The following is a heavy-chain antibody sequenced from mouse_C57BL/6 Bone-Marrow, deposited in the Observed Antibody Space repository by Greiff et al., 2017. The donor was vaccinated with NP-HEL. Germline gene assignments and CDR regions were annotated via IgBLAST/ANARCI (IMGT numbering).Heavy chain of an antibody. CDR3: AREGFLFYYAMDY. CDR1: GYTFTSYW. Sequence: VQLQQSGAELVRPETSVKLSCKASGYTFTSYWMHWVKQRPGQGLEWIGVIDPSDSYTNYNQKFKGKATLTVDTSSSTAYMQLSSLTSEDSAVYYCAREGFLFYYAMDYWGQGTSVTVSS. CDR2: IDPSDSYT. V-gene: IGHV1-59*01. D-gene: IGHD3-3*01. J-gene: IGHJ4*01.